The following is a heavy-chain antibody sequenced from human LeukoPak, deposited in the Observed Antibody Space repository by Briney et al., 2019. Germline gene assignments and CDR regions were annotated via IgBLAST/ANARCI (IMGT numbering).Heavy chain of an antibody. V-gene: IGHV3-48*04. Sequence: PGGSLRLSCAASGFTFSSYSMNWVRQAPGKGLEWVSYISSSSSTMYYADSVKGRFTISRDNAKNSLYLQMNSLRAEDTAVYYCARDRLLWFGELPGEFDYWGQGTLVTVSS. CDR1: GFTFSSYS. J-gene: IGHJ4*02. D-gene: IGHD3-10*01. CDR2: ISSSSSTM. CDR3: ARDRLLWFGELPGEFDY.